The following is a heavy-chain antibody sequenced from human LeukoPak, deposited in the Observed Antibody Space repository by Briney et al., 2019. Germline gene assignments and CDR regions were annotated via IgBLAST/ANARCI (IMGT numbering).Heavy chain of an antibody. CDR1: GYTFTSYD. D-gene: IGHD2-8*02. Sequence: SVKVSCKASGYTFTSYDINWVRQVTGQGLEWMGVTIPSIETVNYAQKFRGRVTITADESTSTVFMEMYNLRSEDTASYFCAKGLLGVPGAFDIWGQGTMVTVSS. J-gene: IGHJ3*02. V-gene: IGHV1-69*13. CDR2: TIPSIETV. CDR3: AKGLLGVPGAFDI.